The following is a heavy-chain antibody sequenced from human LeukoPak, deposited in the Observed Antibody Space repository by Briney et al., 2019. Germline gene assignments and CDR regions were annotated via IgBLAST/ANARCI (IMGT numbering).Heavy chain of an antibody. D-gene: IGHD3-10*02. V-gene: IGHV3-48*03. CDR2: ISSSGSTI. Sequence: GGSLKLSCAASGFTFSNYWMNWVRQAPGKGLEWVSYISSSGSTIYYADSVKGRFTISRDNAKNSLYLQMNSLRAEDTAVYYCAELGITMIGGVWGKGATVTISS. CDR3: AELGITMIGGV. CDR1: GFTFSNYW. J-gene: IGHJ6*04.